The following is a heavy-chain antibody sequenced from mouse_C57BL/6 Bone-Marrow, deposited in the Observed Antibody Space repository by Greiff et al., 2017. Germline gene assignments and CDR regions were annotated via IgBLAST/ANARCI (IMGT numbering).Heavy chain of an antibody. J-gene: IGHJ4*01. Sequence: EVKLVESGGGLVKPGGSLKLSCAASGFTFSDYGMHWVRQAPEKGLEWVAYISSGSSSIYYADTVKGRFTISRDNYKNNLFLQMTILRSEDTAMYYCAYYYAMDYWGQGTSVTVSS. CDR1: GFTFSDYG. CDR3: AYYYAMDY. CDR2: ISSGSSSI. V-gene: IGHV5-17*01.